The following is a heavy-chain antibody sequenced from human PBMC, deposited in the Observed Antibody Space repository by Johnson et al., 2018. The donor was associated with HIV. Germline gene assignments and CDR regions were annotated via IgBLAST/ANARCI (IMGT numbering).Heavy chain of an antibody. V-gene: IGHV3-30*04. Sequence: VQLVESGGGVVQPGRSLRLSCAASGFTFSSYAIHWVRQAPAKGLEWVAVISYDGSNKHYADSVKGRFTISRDNSKNTLYLQMNSLRAEDTAVYYCSRPWGASSSPDSFDLWGQGTMVTVSS. D-gene: IGHD6-13*01. CDR2: ISYDGSNK. J-gene: IGHJ3*01. CDR1: GFTFSSYA. CDR3: SRPWGASSSPDSFDL.